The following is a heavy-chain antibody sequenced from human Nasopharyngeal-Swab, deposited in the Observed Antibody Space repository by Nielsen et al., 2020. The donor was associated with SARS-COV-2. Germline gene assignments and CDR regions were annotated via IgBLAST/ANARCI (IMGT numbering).Heavy chain of an antibody. CDR3: ARPLTGYYYFDY. V-gene: IGHV3-30*04. J-gene: IGHJ4*02. CDR1: GFTFSSYA. CDR2: ISYDGSNK. D-gene: IGHD3-9*01. Sequence: LKISGAASGFTFSSYAMHWVRQAPGKGLEWVAVISYDGSNKYYADSVKGRFTISRDNSKNTLYLQMNSLRAEDTAVYYCARPLTGYYYFDYWGQGTLVTVSS.